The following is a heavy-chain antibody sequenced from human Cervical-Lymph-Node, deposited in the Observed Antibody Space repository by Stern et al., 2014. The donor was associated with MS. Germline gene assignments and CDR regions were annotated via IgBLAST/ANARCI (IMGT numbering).Heavy chain of an antibody. CDR3: AISGYPPYNWFDP. CDR2: NIPIFGAE. V-gene: IGHV1-69*01. CDR1: GGTFSTYA. J-gene: IGHJ5*02. Sequence: VQLVESGAEVKKPGSSVKVSCKASGGTFSTYAISWVRQAPGQRLEWVGGNIPIFGAENYAQKVQGRVTITADESTTTAYMELSSLRSQDTAVYYCAISGYPPYNWFDPWGQGTLVTVSS. D-gene: IGHD3-10*01.